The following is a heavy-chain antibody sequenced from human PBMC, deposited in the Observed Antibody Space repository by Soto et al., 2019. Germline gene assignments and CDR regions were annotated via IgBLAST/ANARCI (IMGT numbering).Heavy chain of an antibody. D-gene: IGHD6-13*01. CDR2: IYYSGTT. Sequence: SETLSLTCTVSGGSISSGNHYWSWIRQHPGKGLEWIGYIYYSGTTYYNPSLKSRVTISVDTSKKQFSLKLSFVTAADTAVYYCARAMYSTSTGYGMDVWGQGTTVTVSS. CDR1: GGSISSGNHY. J-gene: IGHJ6*02. CDR3: ARAMYSTSTGYGMDV. V-gene: IGHV4-31*03.